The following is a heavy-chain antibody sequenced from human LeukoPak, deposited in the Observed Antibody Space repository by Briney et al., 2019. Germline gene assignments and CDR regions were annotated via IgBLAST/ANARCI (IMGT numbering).Heavy chain of an antibody. D-gene: IGHD3-10*01. CDR1: GFTFSSYS. J-gene: IGHJ6*02. CDR3: ASSYYGSGSYSYPYYYYGMDV. Sequence: GGSLILSCAASGFTFSSYSMNWVRQAPGKGLEWVSSISSSSSYIYYADSVKGRFTISRDNAKNSLYLQMNSLRAEDTAVYYCASSYYGSGSYSYPYYYYGMDVWGQGTTVTVSS. CDR2: ISSSSSYI. V-gene: IGHV3-21*01.